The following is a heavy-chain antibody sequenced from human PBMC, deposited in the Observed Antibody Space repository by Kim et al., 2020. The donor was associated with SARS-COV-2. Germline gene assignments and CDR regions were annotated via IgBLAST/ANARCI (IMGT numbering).Heavy chain of an antibody. CDR3: ARAKEGFRYFDWFVFDY. CDR2: IWYDGSNK. J-gene: IGHJ4*02. Sequence: GGSLRLSCAASGFTFSSYGMHWVRQAPGKGLEWVAVIWYDGSNKYYADSVKGRFTISRDNSKNTLYLQMNSLRAEDTAVYYCARAKEGFRYFDWFVFDYWGQGTLVTVSS. D-gene: IGHD3-9*01. CDR1: GFTFSSYG. V-gene: IGHV3-33*01.